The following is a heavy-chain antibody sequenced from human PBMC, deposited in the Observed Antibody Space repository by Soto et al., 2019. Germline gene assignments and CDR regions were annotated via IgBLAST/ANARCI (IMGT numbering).Heavy chain of an antibody. Sequence: EVQLVESGGGLVQPGGSLRLSCAASGFTFGDYWMSWVRQAPGKGLEWVANIKQDGSEKYYVDSVKVRFTISRDNAKNSLSLQMNSLRAEDTAVYYCAREDEYYDFWSGYYFFYYMDVWGKGTTVTVSS. V-gene: IGHV3-7*01. CDR1: GFTFGDYW. D-gene: IGHD3-3*01. CDR3: AREDEYYDFWSGYYFFYYMDV. CDR2: IKQDGSEK. J-gene: IGHJ6*03.